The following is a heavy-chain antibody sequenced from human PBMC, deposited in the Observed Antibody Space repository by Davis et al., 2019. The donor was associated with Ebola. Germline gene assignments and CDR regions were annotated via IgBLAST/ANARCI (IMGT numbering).Heavy chain of an antibody. CDR3: ARDLRWSGYSYYYYYGMDV. J-gene: IGHJ6*02. CDR1: GFTVSSNY. D-gene: IGHD3-3*01. V-gene: IGHV3-53*01. Sequence: GESLKISCAASGFTVSSNYMSWVRQAPGKGLEWVSVIYSGGSTYYADSVKGRFTISRDNSKNTLYLQMNSLRAEDTAVYYCARDLRWSGYSYYYYYGMDVWGQGTTVTVSS. CDR2: IYSGGST.